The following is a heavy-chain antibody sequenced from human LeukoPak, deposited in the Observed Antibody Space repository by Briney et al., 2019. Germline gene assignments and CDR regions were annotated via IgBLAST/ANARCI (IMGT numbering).Heavy chain of an antibody. Sequence: PSETLSLTCAVSGGSISSGGYSWSWIRQPPGKGLEWIGYIYHSGSTYYNPSLKSRVTISADRSKNQFSLKLSSVTAADTAVYYCARGGYSSSWYYAYWGQGTLVTVSS. V-gene: IGHV4-30-2*01. J-gene: IGHJ4*02. CDR3: ARGGYSSSWYYAY. CDR2: IYHSGST. D-gene: IGHD6-13*01. CDR1: GGSISSGGYS.